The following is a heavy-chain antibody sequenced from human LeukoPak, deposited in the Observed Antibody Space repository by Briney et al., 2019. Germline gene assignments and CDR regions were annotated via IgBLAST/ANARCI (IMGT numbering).Heavy chain of an antibody. Sequence: GGSLRLSCAASGFTFSSYSVNWVRQAPGKGLEWVSSISSSSSYIYYADSVKGRFTISRDNAKNSLYLQMNSLRAEDTAVYYCARGEGESGDYFDYWGQGTLVTVSS. J-gene: IGHJ4*02. CDR1: GFTFSSYS. D-gene: IGHD7-27*01. V-gene: IGHV3-21*01. CDR3: ARGEGESGDYFDY. CDR2: ISSSSSYI.